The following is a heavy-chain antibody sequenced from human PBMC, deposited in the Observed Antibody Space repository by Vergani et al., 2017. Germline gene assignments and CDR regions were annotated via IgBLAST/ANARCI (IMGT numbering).Heavy chain of an antibody. J-gene: IGHJ4*02. V-gene: IGHV3-21*01. D-gene: IGHD4-23*01. CDR3: ARDLRRWVKDFDY. CDR1: GFTFSSYS. Sequence: VQLVESGGGLVKPGGSLRLSCAASGFTFSSYSMNWVRQAPGKGLEWVSSISSSSSYIDYADSVKGRFTISRDNAKNSLYLQMNSLRAEDTAVYYCARDLRRWVKDFDYWGQGTLVTVSS. CDR2: ISSSSSYI.